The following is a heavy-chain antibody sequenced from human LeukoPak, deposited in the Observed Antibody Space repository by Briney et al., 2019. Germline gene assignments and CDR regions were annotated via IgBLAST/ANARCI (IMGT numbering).Heavy chain of an antibody. CDR1: GHTFTSYD. CDR2: MNPNSGNT. V-gene: IGHV1-8*01. J-gene: IGHJ3*02. CDR3: ARAYDSSGYAPNDAFDI. Sequence: ASVKVSCKASGHTFTSYDINWVRQATGQGLEWMGWMNPNSGNTGYAQKFQGRVTMTRNTSISTAYMELSSLRSEDTAVYYCARAYDSSGYAPNDAFDIWGQGTMVTVSS. D-gene: IGHD3-22*01.